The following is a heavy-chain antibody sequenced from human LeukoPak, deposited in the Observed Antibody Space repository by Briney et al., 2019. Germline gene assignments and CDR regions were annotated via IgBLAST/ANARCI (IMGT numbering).Heavy chain of an antibody. V-gene: IGHV5-51*01. Sequence: GESLKISCKGSEYNFSNFWIAWVRQMPGKGLEWMGIVYPGDSETRYSPSFQGQVTISADKSISTAYLQWSSLKASDTAMYYCARQSVRMDAFDVWGQGTMVTVSS. CDR3: ARQSVRMDAFDV. CDR1: EYNFSNFW. J-gene: IGHJ3*01. D-gene: IGHD2-8*01. CDR2: VYPGDSET.